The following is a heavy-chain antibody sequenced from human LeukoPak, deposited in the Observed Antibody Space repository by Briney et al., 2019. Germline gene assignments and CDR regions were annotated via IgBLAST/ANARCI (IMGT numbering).Heavy chain of an antibody. CDR1: GGSISSNDYY. CDR3: ARQNSVGGSIYNWFDP. CDR2: IYYSGST. Sequence: SETLSLTCTVSGGSISSNDYYWGWIRQPPGKGLEWIGSIYYSGSTYYNPSLKSRVTISVDTSKNQFSLKLTSVTAADTAVYYCARQNSVGGSIYNWFDPWGQGTLVTVPS. V-gene: IGHV4-39*01. J-gene: IGHJ5*02. D-gene: IGHD6-19*01.